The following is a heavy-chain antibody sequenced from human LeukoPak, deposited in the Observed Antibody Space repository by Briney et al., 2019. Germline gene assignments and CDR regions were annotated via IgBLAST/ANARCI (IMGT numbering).Heavy chain of an antibody. D-gene: IGHD2-2*01. V-gene: IGHV3-74*01. J-gene: IGHJ4*02. CDR3: ATRDYTSSKY. CDR2: INSDGSTT. Sequence: GGSLRLSCAASGFALSSYWMHWVRQAPGKGLVWVSDINSDGSTTRYADSAKGRFTISRDNAKNTLYLEMNSLRAEDTAVYYCATRDYTSSKYWGQGTLVTVSP. CDR1: GFALSSYW.